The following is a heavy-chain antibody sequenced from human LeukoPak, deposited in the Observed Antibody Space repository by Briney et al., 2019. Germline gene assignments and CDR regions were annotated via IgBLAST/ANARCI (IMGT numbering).Heavy chain of an antibody. CDR2: ISTDGSST. D-gene: IGHD3-16*01. CDR1: GFTFSPYW. Sequence: GGSLRLSCAASGFTFSPYWMHWVRQGPGKGLVWVSRISTDGSSTDYADSVKGRLTISRENAKNTLYLQMNSLRAEDTAVYYCARTRTLPIAGGFDTWGQGSLVTVSS. J-gene: IGHJ5*02. CDR3: ARTRTLPIAGGFDT. V-gene: IGHV3-74*01.